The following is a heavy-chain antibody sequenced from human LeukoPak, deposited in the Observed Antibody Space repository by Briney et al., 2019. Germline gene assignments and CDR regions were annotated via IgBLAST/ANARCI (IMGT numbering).Heavy chain of an antibody. CDR3: ARDRLPLISPISLDY. D-gene: IGHD2-15*01. Sequence: AGGSLRLSCAASGFTFSSYAMSWVRQAPGKGLEWVSAISGSGGSTYYADSVKGRFTISRDNSKNTLYLQMNSLRAEDTAVYYCARDRLPLISPISLDYWGQGTLVTVSS. V-gene: IGHV3-23*01. CDR2: ISGSGGST. CDR1: GFTFSSYA. J-gene: IGHJ4*02.